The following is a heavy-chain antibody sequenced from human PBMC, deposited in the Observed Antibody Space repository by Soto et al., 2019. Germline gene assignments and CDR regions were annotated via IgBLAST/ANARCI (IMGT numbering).Heavy chain of an antibody. CDR1: GYTFTGYY. CDR3: ARAAVGGLILTGHFVY. Sequence: QVQLVQSGAEVKKPGASVKVSCKASGYTFTGYYMHWVRQAPGQGLEWMGWINPNSGGTNYAQKFQGWVTMTRDTSISTAYMELSRLRSDDTAVYYCARAAVGGLILTGHFVYWGQGTLVTVSS. V-gene: IGHV1-2*04. D-gene: IGHD3-9*01. CDR2: INPNSGGT. J-gene: IGHJ4*02.